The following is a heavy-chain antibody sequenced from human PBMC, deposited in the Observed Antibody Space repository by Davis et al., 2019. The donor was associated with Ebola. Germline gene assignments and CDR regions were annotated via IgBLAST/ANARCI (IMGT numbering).Heavy chain of an antibody. J-gene: IGHJ5*02. CDR2: INHSGST. V-gene: IGHV4-34*01. CDR1: GGSFSGYY. CDR3: AREQTEYYYDSSGYYSQNWFDP. Sequence: SETLSLTCAVYGGSFSGYYWSWIRQPPGKGLEWIGEINHSGSTNYNPSLKSQVTISVDRSKNQFSLKLSSVTAADTAVYYCAREQTEYYYDSSGYYSQNWFDPWGQGTLVTVSS. D-gene: IGHD3-22*01.